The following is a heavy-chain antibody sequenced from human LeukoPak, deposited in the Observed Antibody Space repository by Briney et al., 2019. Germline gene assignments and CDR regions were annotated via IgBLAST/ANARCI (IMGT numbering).Heavy chain of an antibody. J-gene: IGHJ4*02. V-gene: IGHV3-30*01. CDR1: GFTFSSYA. D-gene: IGHD3-10*01. Sequence: GGTLRLSCAASGFTFSSYAMHWVRKAPGKGLEWVAVISYDGSNKYYADSVKGRFTISRDNSKNTLYLQMNSLRAEDTAVYYCARDLYGSGSEGDYFDYWGQGTLVTVSS. CDR2: ISYDGSNK. CDR3: ARDLYGSGSEGDYFDY.